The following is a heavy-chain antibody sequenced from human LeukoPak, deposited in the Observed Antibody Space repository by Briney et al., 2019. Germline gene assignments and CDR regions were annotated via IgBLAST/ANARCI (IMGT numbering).Heavy chain of an antibody. V-gene: IGHV4-4*07. CDR2: IYTSGST. D-gene: IGHD3-22*01. J-gene: IGHJ4*02. CDR3: ARGGYYYDSSGDFDY. CDR1: GGSISSYY. Sequence: SETLSLTCTVSGGSISSYYWSWIRQPAGKGLEWIGRIYTSGSTNYNPSLKSRVTMSVDTSKNQFSLKLSSVTAADTAVYYCARGGYYYDSSGDFDYWGQGTLVTVSS.